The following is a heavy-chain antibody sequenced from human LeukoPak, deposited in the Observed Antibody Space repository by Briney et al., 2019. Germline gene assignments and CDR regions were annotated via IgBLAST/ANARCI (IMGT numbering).Heavy chain of an antibody. J-gene: IGHJ4*02. CDR3: ARQSTYGDFDF. CDR2: INPDSGDT. V-gene: IGHV1-2*02. CDR1: GYSFADYY. Sequence: ASVKVSCKASGYSFADYYIHRVRQAPGQGLEWMGWINPDSGDTNFAQKFQGRVSMTRDTSISTAYMELSRLKSDDTAVYYCARQSTYGDFDFWGQGTLVIVSS. D-gene: IGHD4-17*01.